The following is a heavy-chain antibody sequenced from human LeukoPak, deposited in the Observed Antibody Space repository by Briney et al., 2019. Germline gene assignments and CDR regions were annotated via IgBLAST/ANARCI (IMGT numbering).Heavy chain of an antibody. CDR1: GGSFSGYY. Sequence: SETPSLTCAVYGGSFSGYYWSWIRQPPGKGLEWIGEINHSGSTNYNPPLKSRVTISVDTSKNQFSLKLNSVTAADTAVYYCARGDRWLTFDYWGQGTLVTVSS. CDR3: ARGDRWLTFDY. D-gene: IGHD5-24*01. V-gene: IGHV4-34*01. CDR2: INHSGST. J-gene: IGHJ4*02.